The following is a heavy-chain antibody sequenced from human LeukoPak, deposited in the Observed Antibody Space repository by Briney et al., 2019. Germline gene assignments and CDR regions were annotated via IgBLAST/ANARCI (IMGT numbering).Heavy chain of an antibody. J-gene: IGHJ4*02. CDR1: GFTFSDYY. CDR3: ATDIRAVGDSRYFDY. V-gene: IGHV3-11*01. CDR2: IGGSGGDK. Sequence: GGSLRLSCAASGFTFSDYYMSWIRQSPGKGLEWLSHIGGSGGDKNYADSVKGRFTISRDNAENSLYLQMNSLRIEDTAIYYCATDIRAVGDSRYFDYWGQGALVTVSS. D-gene: IGHD3-16*01.